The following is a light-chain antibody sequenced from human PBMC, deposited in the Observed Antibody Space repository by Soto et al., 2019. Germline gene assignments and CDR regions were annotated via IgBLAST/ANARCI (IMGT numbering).Light chain of an antibody. CDR1: SSDVGGYNH. Sequence: QSVLTRPVSGSGAPGQSITISCTGTSSDVGGYNHVSWYQQHPGKAPKLMIYDVSIRPSGVSNRFSGSKSGNTASLTISGLQAEDEADYYCSSYTSSSAPYVFGTGTKVPVL. CDR2: DVS. J-gene: IGLJ1*01. V-gene: IGLV2-14*01. CDR3: SSYTSSSAPYV.